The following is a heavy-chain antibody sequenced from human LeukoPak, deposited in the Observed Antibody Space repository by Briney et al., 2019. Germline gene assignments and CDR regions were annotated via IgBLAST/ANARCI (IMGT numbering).Heavy chain of an antibody. Sequence: SETLSLTCAVSGGSTSSSNWWSWVRQPPGKGLEWIGEIYHSGSTNYNPSLKSRVTISVDKSKNQFSLKLSSVTAADTAVYCCARQGVVVPAATYYYYYYGMDVWGKGTTVTVSS. V-gene: IGHV4-4*01. J-gene: IGHJ6*04. D-gene: IGHD2-2*01. CDR1: GGSTSSSNW. CDR2: IYHSGST. CDR3: ARQGVVVPAATYYYYYYGMDV.